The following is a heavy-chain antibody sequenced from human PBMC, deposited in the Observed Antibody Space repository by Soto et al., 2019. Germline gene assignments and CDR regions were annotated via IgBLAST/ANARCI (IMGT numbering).Heavy chain of an antibody. J-gene: IGHJ5*02. V-gene: IGHV1-3*01. D-gene: IGHD1-1*01. Sequence: ASVKVSCKASENTFSTYLVHWVRQVHGQGLEWMGWHNGYNGQTEYSQKFQGRVTITRDTSAKTAYLELRSLTSEDTAVYYCAGPHDRAGLGTWGQGTLVTVSS. CDR1: ENTFSTYL. CDR3: AGPHDRAGLGT. CDR2: HNGYNGQT.